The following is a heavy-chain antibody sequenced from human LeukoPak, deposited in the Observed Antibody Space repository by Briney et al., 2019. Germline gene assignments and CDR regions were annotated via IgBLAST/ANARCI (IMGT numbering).Heavy chain of an antibody. D-gene: IGHD1-26*01. J-gene: IGHJ4*02. CDR1: GYTFSDYY. V-gene: IGHV1-2*02. Sequence: GASVKVSCKTSGYTFSDYYTHWVRQAPGQGLEWMGWINPNSAATNYARRFQGRATMTRDTSISTAYMELSRLTSDDTAVYYCARIRGGNNYHFDFWGQGTLVTVSS. CDR2: INPNSAAT. CDR3: ARIRGGNNYHFDF.